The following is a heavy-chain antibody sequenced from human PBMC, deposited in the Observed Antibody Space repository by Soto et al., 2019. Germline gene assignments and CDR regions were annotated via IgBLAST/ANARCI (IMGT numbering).Heavy chain of an antibody. CDR2: INAGNGNT. Sequence: SVKVSCKASGYTFTSYAMHWVRQAPGQRLEWMGWINAGNGNTKYSQKFQGRVTITRDTSASTAYMELSSLRSDDTAVYYCARSIRLGGNFNDYWGQGTLVTVSS. J-gene: IGHJ4*02. CDR3: ARSIRLGGNFNDY. D-gene: IGHD2-21*02. CDR1: GYTFTSYA. V-gene: IGHV1-3*01.